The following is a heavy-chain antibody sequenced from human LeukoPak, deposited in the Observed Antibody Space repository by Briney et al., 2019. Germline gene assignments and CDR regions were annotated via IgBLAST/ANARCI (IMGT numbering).Heavy chain of an antibody. CDR3: ARYRGNWPRYSFDS. V-gene: IGHV4-59*08. CDR1: GGSFSGYY. Sequence: SETLSLTCAVYGGSFSGYYWSWIRQPPGKGLEWIGYISDSGSTNYNPSLKSRVTISVDTSENQFSLRLSSVTAADTAVYYCARYRGNWPRYSFDSWGQGSLVTVSS. J-gene: IGHJ4*02. CDR2: ISDSGST. D-gene: IGHD3-10*01.